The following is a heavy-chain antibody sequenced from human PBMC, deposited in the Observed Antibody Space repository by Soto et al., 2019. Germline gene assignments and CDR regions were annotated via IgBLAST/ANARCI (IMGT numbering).Heavy chain of an antibody. V-gene: IGHV1-69*13. CDR1: GGTFSSYA. D-gene: IGHD5-12*01. J-gene: IGHJ6*02. Sequence: SVKVSCKASGGTFSSYAISWVRQAPGQGLEWMGGIIPIFGTANYAQKFQGRVTITADESTSTAYMELSSLRSEDTAVYYCARGFRVATIERYYYYYGMDVWGQGTTVTVSS. CDR3: ARGFRVATIERYYYYYGMDV. CDR2: IIPIFGTA.